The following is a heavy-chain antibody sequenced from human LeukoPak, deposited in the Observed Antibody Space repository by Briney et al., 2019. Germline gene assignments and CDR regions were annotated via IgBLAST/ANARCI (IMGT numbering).Heavy chain of an antibody. D-gene: IGHD3-3*01. CDR1: GFTFSGYN. CDR2: ISSSSSNI. CDR3: ASANPILLDYYYYYYMDV. J-gene: IGHJ6*03. V-gene: IGHV3-21*01. Sequence: PGGSLRLSCAASGFTFSGYNMNWVRQPPGKGLEWVSSISSSSSNIYYADSVKGRFTISRDNAKNSLYLQMNSLRAEDTAVYYCASANPILLDYYYYYYMDVWGKGTTVTVSS.